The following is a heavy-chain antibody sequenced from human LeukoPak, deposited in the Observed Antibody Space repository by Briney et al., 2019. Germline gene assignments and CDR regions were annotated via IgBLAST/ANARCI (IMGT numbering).Heavy chain of an antibody. D-gene: IGHD2-15*01. CDR1: GGSLSDHY. CDR3: ASAGGYCSGGSCYTNWFDP. V-gene: IGHV4-34*01. CDR2: INPRGST. Sequence: PSETLSLTCAVYGGSLSDHYWSWFRQPPGKGLEWIGEINPRGSTIYNPSLKSRVTISVDTSKNQFSLNLSSVTAADTAVYYCASAGGYCSGGSCYTNWFDPWGQGTLVTVSS. J-gene: IGHJ5*02.